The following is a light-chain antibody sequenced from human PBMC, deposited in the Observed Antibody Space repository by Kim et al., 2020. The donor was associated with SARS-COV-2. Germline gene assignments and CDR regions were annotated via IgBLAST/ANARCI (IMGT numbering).Light chain of an antibody. J-gene: IGLJ3*02. CDR1: TLGTGY. Sequence: VSPGQTASITCSGDTLGTGYASWYQQKTGQSPVLVIYQNFKRPSGIPERFSGSNSGNTATLTIRGTQSVDEADYYCQAWDTNTGVVFGGGTKVIVL. V-gene: IGLV3-1*01. CDR3: QAWDTNTGVV. CDR2: QNF.